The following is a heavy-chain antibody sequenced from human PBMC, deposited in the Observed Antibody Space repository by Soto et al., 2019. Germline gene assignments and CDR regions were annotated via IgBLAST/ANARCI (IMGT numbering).Heavy chain of an antibody. CDR2: IYHSGST. J-gene: IGHJ6*02. V-gene: IGHV4-4*02. CDR3: ARERAFGESSPGYYYYGMDV. D-gene: IGHD3-10*01. Sequence: QVQLQESGPGLVKPSGTLSLTCAVSGGSISSSNWWSWVRQTPGKGLEWIGEIYHSGSTNYNPSLKSRVTISVDKSKNQFSLKLSSVSAADTAVYSCARERAFGESSPGYYYYGMDVWGQGTTVTVSS. CDR1: GGSISSSNW.